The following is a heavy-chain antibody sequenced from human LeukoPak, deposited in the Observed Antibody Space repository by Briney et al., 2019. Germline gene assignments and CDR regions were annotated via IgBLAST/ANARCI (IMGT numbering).Heavy chain of an antibody. Sequence: ASVKVSCKASGYTFTSYDINWVRQATGQGLEWMGWMNPNSGNTGYAQKFQGRVTMTRNTSISTAYMELSSLRAEDTAVYYCARDRPRITILNYYYYYMDVWGKGTTVTVSS. V-gene: IGHV1-8*01. CDR1: GYTFTSYD. D-gene: IGHD3-3*01. CDR3: ARDRPRITILNYYYYYMDV. CDR2: MNPNSGNT. J-gene: IGHJ6*03.